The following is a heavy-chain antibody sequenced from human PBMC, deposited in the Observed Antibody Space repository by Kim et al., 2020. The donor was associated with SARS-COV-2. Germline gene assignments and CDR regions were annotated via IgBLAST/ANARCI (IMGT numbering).Heavy chain of an antibody. J-gene: IGHJ4*02. V-gene: IGHV7-4-1*02. Sequence: ASVKVSCKASGYTFTSYAMNWVRQAPGQGLEWMGWINTNTGNPTYAQGFTGRFVFSLDTSVSTAYLQISSLKAEDTAVYYCARIPPPITPLSGDYWGQGTLVTVSS. D-gene: IGHD1-20*01. CDR2: INTNTGNP. CDR3: ARIPPPITPLSGDY. CDR1: GYTFTSYA.